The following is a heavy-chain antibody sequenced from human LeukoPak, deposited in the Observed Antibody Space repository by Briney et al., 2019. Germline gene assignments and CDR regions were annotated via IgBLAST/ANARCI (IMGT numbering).Heavy chain of an antibody. CDR1: GGSISGHY. J-gene: IGHJ4*02. CDR2: FYYSGST. CDR3: ARVSYYDSSGNRGAFDY. D-gene: IGHD3-22*01. V-gene: IGHV4-59*11. Sequence: SETLSLTCTVSGGSISGHYWSWIRQPPGKGLEWIGYFYYSGSTSYNPSLQGRVTISVDTSKNQFSLKLSSVTAADTAVYYCARVSYYDSSGNRGAFDYWGQGTLVTVSS.